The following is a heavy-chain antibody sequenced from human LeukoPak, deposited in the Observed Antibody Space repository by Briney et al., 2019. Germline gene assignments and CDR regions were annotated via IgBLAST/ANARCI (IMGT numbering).Heavy chain of an antibody. CDR2: IYHTGTT. CDR1: GYSISTAYY. J-gene: IGHJ4*02. D-gene: IGHD6-6*01. V-gene: IGHV4-38-2*02. Sequence: SETLSLTCTVSGYSISTAYYWSWIRQPPGKGLEWIGTIYHTGTTYYNPSLKSRVTISVETSKTQFSLRLSSVTAAATAVYYCARGPGSYSSSADYWGQGTLVTVSS. CDR3: ARGPGSYSSSADY.